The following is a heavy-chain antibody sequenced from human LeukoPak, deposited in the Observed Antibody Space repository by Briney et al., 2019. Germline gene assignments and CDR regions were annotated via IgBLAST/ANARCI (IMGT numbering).Heavy chain of an antibody. Sequence: PGPSLSPSCPASAFTFSSYAMRWVRQAPGNGLGWVAVISYDGSNNYYADCVKGRFTIARDNSKNTLYLQMNSLRAEDTAVYYCAKVSQLWFGELFFHYYGIDVWGQGTTVTVSS. V-gene: IGHV3-30-3*02. J-gene: IGHJ6*02. CDR1: AFTFSSYA. CDR2: ISYDGSNN. CDR3: AKVSQLWFGELFFHYYGIDV. D-gene: IGHD3-10*01.